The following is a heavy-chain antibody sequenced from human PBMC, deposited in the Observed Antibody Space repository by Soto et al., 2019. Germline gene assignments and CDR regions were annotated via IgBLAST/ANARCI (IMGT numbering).Heavy chain of an antibody. D-gene: IGHD6-6*01. CDR3: ASGPFGSIAARRDY. CDR2: ISSGSSYI. J-gene: IGHJ4*02. Sequence: EVQLVGSGGGLVKPGGSLRLSCAASEFTFSSFSMNWVRQDPGKGLEWVSSISSGSSYIYYADSVKGRFTISRDNAKNSLYLQMNSLRAEDTAVYYCASGPFGSIAARRDYWGQGTLVSVSS. V-gene: IGHV3-21*01. CDR1: EFTFSSFS.